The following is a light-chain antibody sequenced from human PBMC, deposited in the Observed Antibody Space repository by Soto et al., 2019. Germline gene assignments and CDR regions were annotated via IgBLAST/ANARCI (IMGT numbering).Light chain of an antibody. Sequence: DIVMTQYPDSLAVSLGERATINCKSSQSVLYSSNNKNHLAWYQQKPGQAPKLLISGASTRESGVPDRFSGGGSGTDFTLTISSLQAEDLAVYYCQQYYSSPLTFGGGTKVEIK. J-gene: IGKJ4*01. CDR1: QSVLYSSNNKNH. V-gene: IGKV4-1*01. CDR2: GAS. CDR3: QQYYSSPLT.